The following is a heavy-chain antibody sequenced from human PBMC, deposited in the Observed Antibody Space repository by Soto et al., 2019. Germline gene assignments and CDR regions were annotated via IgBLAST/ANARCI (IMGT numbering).Heavy chain of an antibody. D-gene: IGHD5-12*01. CDR3: ARDRRDGWIFDY. CDR2: IYYTGGT. Sequence: QLQLQESGSGLVKPSQTLSLTCAVSGDSISSGGYSWNWIRQPPGKGLEWIGYIYYTGGTSYNPSLQSRVTISVDTSKNQFYLKLSSVTAADTAVYYCARDRRDGWIFDYGGQGTLVTVSS. V-gene: IGHV4-30-2*01. CDR1: GDSISSGGYS. J-gene: IGHJ4*02.